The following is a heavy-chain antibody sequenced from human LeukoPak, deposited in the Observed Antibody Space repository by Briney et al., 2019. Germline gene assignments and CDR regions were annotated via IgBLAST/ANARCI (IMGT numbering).Heavy chain of an antibody. D-gene: IGHD2/OR15-2a*01. CDR1: GFTFSRYG. CDR3: ARGKTSQNIVTRKTYNWFDP. J-gene: IGHJ5*02. CDR2: ISSSSSYI. Sequence: GGSLRLSCAASGFTFSRYGMHWVRQAPGKGLECVSSISSSSSYIYYADSVKGRFTISRDNAQNSLYLQMKSLRAEDTAVYYCARGKTSQNIVTRKTYNWFDPWGQGTLVTVSS. V-gene: IGHV3-21*01.